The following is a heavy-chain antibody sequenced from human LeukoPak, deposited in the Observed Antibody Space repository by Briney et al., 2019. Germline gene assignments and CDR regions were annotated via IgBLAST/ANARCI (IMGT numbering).Heavy chain of an antibody. J-gene: IGHJ3*02. V-gene: IGHV3-11*04. Sequence: PGGSLRLSCAASGFTFSDYYMSWIRQAPGKGLEWVSYISSSGSTIYYADSVKGRFTISRDNAKNSLYLQMNSLRAEDTAVYYCAREPYNWNDAGAFDIWGQGTMVTVSS. CDR2: ISSSGSTI. CDR1: GFTFSDYY. CDR3: AREPYNWNDAGAFDI. D-gene: IGHD1-20*01.